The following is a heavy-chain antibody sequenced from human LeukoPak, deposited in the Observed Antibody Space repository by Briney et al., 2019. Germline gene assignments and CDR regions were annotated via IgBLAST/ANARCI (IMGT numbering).Heavy chain of an antibody. CDR3: ARFRYYYDSSGPGAYYFDY. V-gene: IGHV4-4*07. D-gene: IGHD3-22*01. CDR2: ISGSGST. CDR1: GGSINSY. Sequence: SETLSLTCTVSGGSINSYWSWMRPPAGKGLEWIGRISGSGSTTYNPSLKSRLSISIDTSKNQFSLKLMSVTAADTAVYYCARFRYYYDSSGPGAYYFDYWGQGTLVTVSS. J-gene: IGHJ4*02.